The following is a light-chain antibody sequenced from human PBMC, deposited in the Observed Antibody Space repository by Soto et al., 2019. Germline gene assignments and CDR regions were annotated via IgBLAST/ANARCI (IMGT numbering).Light chain of an antibody. CDR1: QSVRSN. Sequence: EIAMTQSPATLSVSPGERATLSCRASQSVRSNLAWYQQKPGQAPRLIMYDASTRATGIPARFNGSGSGTEFTLTISSLQSEDFAVYYCQQGNNWPLTFGGGTKVEIK. J-gene: IGKJ4*01. CDR3: QQGNNWPLT. CDR2: DAS. V-gene: IGKV3-15*01.